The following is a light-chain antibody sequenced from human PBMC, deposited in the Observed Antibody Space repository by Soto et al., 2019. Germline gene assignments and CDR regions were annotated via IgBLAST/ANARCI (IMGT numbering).Light chain of an antibody. CDR2: GNS. CDR1: SSNIGAGYD. CDR3: QSYDSSLSGNVV. V-gene: IGLV1-40*01. J-gene: IGLJ2*01. Sequence: QSALTQPPSVSGAPGQRVTISCTGSSSNIGAGYDVHWYQQLPGTAPKLLIYGNSNRPSGVPDRFSGSKSGTSASLAITGLQAEDEADYYGQSYDSSLSGNVVFGGGTQLTVL.